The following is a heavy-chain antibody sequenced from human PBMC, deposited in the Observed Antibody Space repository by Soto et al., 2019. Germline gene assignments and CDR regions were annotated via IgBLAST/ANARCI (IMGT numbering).Heavy chain of an antibody. Sequence: SVKVSCKASGGTFSSYAISWVRQAPGQGLEWMGGVIPIFGTANYAQKFQGRVTITADESTSTAYMELSSLRSEDTAVYYCARDLRITIFGVVTPNWFDPWGQGTLVTVSS. CDR1: GGTFSSYA. J-gene: IGHJ5*02. D-gene: IGHD3-3*01. CDR2: VIPIFGTA. CDR3: ARDLRITIFGVVTPNWFDP. V-gene: IGHV1-69*13.